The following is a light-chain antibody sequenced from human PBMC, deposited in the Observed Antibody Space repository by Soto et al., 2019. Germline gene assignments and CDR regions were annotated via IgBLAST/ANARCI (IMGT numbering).Light chain of an antibody. J-gene: IGLJ2*01. CDR1: SSDIGNYDF. CDR2: EVS. CDR3: SSYTTSTSFIL. V-gene: IGLV2-14*01. Sequence: LTQPASVSGSPGQSITISCTGTSSDIGNYDFVSWYQQVPGTAPKAMIYEVSSRPSGVSNRFSGSKSGNTASLTIFGLQAEDEAYYYCSSYTTSTSFILFGGGTKLTVL.